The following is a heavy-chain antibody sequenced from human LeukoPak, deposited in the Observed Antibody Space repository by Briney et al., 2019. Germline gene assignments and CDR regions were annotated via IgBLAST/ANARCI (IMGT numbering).Heavy chain of an antibody. J-gene: IGHJ6*03. Sequence: ASVQVSCKASGYTFTSYGISWVRQAPGQGLAWLGWISAYNGNKNYAQKFQGRVTMTTDTSTSTAYMELRSLRSDDTAVYYCARDGSATYDFWSGSYPEWADYYYFHMDVWGKGTTVTVSS. CDR2: ISAYNGNK. V-gene: IGHV1-18*01. CDR1: GYTFTSYG. D-gene: IGHD3-3*01. CDR3: ARDGSATYDFWSGSYPEWADYYYFHMDV.